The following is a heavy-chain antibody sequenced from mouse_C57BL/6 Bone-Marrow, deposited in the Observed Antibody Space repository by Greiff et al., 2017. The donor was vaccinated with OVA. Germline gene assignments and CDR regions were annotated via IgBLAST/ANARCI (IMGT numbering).Heavy chain of an antibody. D-gene: IGHD1-1*01. Sequence: VKLMESGAELARPGASVKLSCKASGYTFTSYGISWVKQRTGQGLEWIGEIYPRSGNTYYNEKFKGKATLTADKSSSTAYMELRSLTSEDSAVYFCASTPPIYYYGSSLWYFDVWGTGTTVTVSS. CDR3: ASTPPIYYYGSSLWYFDV. J-gene: IGHJ1*03. CDR1: GYTFTSYG. CDR2: IYPRSGNT. V-gene: IGHV1-81*01.